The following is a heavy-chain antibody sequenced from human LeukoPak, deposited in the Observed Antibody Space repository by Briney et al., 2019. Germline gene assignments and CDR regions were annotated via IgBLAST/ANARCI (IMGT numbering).Heavy chain of an antibody. D-gene: IGHD3-10*01. CDR2: INSDGSGT. V-gene: IGHV3-74*01. J-gene: IGHJ4*02. Sequence: PGGSLRLSCAVSEFTFSNYWIHWVRQAPGKGLVWVSRINSDGSGTNYADSVKGRFTISRDNSNNTLYLQMKSLRAEDTAVYYCAREVGSGNSDRYFDYWGQGTLVTVSS. CDR1: EFTFSNYW. CDR3: AREVGSGNSDRYFDY.